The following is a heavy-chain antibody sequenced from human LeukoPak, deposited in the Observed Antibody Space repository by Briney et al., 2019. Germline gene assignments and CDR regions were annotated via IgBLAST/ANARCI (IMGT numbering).Heavy chain of an antibody. CDR1: GFTFSSYA. CDR2: ISGSGGST. Sequence: PGGSLRLSCAASGFTFSSYAVSWVRQAPGKGLEWVSAISGSGGSTYYADSVKGRFTISRDNSKNTLYLQMNSLRAEDTAVYYCAKGVEYYDILFDYWGQGTLVTVSS. V-gene: IGHV3-23*01. CDR3: AKGVEYYDILFDY. D-gene: IGHD3-9*01. J-gene: IGHJ4*02.